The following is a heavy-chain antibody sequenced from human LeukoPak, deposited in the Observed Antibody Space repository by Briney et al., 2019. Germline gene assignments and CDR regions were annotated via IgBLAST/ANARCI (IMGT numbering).Heavy chain of an antibody. V-gene: IGHV4-61*10. CDR3: ARAEGVVVRHDAFDI. CDR1: GGSISSGSYY. D-gene: IGHD3-3*01. CDR2: IYYSGST. Sequence: PSETLSLTCTVSGGSISSGSYYWSWSRQPAGKGLEWIGYIYYSGSTNYNPSLKSRVTISVDTSKNHFSLKLSSVTAADTAVYYCARAEGVVVRHDAFDIWGQGTMVTVSS. J-gene: IGHJ3*02.